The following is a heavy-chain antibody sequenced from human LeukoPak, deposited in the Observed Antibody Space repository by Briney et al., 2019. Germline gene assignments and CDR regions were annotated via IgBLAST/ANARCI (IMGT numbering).Heavy chain of an antibody. CDR3: ARVRAGYSSSWTAFDY. D-gene: IGHD6-13*01. CDR2: IYYSGST. J-gene: IGHJ4*02. V-gene: IGHV4-31*02. Sequence: LRLSCAASGFTFSSYSMNWIRQHPGKGLEWIGYIYYSGSTYYNPSLKSRVTISVDTSKNQFSLKLSSVTAADTAVYYCARVRAGYSSSWTAFDYWGQGTLVTVSS. CDR1: GFTFSSYS.